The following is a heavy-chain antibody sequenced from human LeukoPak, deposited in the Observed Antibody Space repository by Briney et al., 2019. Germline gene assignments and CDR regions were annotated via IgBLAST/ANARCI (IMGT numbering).Heavy chain of an antibody. CDR3: AKCLVVPAAEFNWFDP. V-gene: IGHV3-23*01. Sequence: GGSLRLSCAASGFTFSSYAMSWVRQAPGKGLEWVSAISGSGGSTYYADSVKGRFTISRGNSKNTLYLQMNSLRAEDTAVYYCAKCLVVPAAEFNWFDPWGQGTLVTVSS. D-gene: IGHD2-2*01. J-gene: IGHJ5*02. CDR2: ISGSGGST. CDR1: GFTFSSYA.